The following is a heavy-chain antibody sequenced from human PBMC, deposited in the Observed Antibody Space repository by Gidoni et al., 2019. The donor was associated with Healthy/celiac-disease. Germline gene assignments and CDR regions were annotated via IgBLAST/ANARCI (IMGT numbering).Heavy chain of an antibody. CDR1: GFTFSSYG. CDR2: IWYDGRNQ. J-gene: IGHJ4*02. Sequence: QVQLVESGGGVVQPGRSLRLHCAASGFTFSSYGMHWVCQAPGKGLEWVAVIWYDGRNQYYADSVKGRFTISRDNSKNTLYLQMNSLRAEDTAVYYCARDTAAGLYYFDYWGQGTLVTVSS. V-gene: IGHV3-33*01. D-gene: IGHD6-13*01. CDR3: ARDTAAGLYYFDY.